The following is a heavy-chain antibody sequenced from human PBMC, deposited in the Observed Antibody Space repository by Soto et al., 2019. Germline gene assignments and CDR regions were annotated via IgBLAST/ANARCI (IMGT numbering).Heavy chain of an antibody. Sequence: EVPLVESGGGLVKPGGSLRLSFTASGFTFSTYSMNWVRQAPGKGLEWVSSISSSSSYIYYADSVKGRFTISRDNAKNSLYLQMNSLRAEDTAVYYCARIGTSGCSAYWGQGTLVTVSS. D-gene: IGHD3-22*01. CDR1: GFTFSTYS. J-gene: IGHJ4*02. CDR2: ISSSSSYI. CDR3: ARIGTSGCSAY. V-gene: IGHV3-21*01.